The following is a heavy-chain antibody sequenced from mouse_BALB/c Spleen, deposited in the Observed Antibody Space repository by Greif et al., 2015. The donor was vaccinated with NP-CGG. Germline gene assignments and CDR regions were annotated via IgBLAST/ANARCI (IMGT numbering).Heavy chain of an antibody. CDR3: ASTHGSSYYAMDY. D-gene: IGHD1-1*01. J-gene: IGHJ4*01. CDR2: ILPGSGST. V-gene: IGHV1-9*01. Sequence: QVQLQQSGAELMKPGASVKISCKATGYTFSSYWIEWVKQRPGHGLEWIGEILPGSGSTNYNEKFKGKATFTADTSSNTAYMQLSSLTSEDSAVYYCASTHGSSYYAMDYWGQGTSVTVSS. CDR1: GYTFSSYW.